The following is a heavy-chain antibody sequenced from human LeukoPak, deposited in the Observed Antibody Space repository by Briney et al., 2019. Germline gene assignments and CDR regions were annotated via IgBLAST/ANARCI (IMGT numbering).Heavy chain of an antibody. Sequence: GESLKISCKGSGYSFTGYWIGWVRQMPGKGLEWMGIIYPGDSDTRYSPSFQGQVTISADKSISTAYLQWSSLKASDTAMYYCARHIAVGDGHPGGSSINDAFDIWGQGTMVTVSS. V-gene: IGHV5-51*01. CDR2: IYPGDSDT. CDR1: GYSFTGYW. J-gene: IGHJ3*02. D-gene: IGHD5-24*01. CDR3: ARHIAVGDGHPGGSSINDAFDI.